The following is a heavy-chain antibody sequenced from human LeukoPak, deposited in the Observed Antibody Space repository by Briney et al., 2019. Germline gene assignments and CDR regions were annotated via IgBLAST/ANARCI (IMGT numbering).Heavy chain of an antibody. CDR2: ISGGGGST. J-gene: IGHJ4*02. V-gene: IGHV3-23*01. Sequence: GGSLRLSCAASGFTFNAYTMNWVRQAPEKGLEWVSSISGGGGSTYYADSVKGRFTMSRDNSKNTMYLQMDSLGAEDTAVYYCAKARDFDLFDFWGQGTLVTVSS. CDR3: AKARDFDLFDF. D-gene: IGHD2-21*02. CDR1: GFTFNAYT.